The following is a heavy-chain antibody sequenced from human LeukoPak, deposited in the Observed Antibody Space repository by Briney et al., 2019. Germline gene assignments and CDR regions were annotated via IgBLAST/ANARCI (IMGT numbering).Heavy chain of an antibody. D-gene: IGHD2-2*01. CDR3: ARDTVPAALPLAPADYYYGMDV. Sequence: GGSLRLSCADSGFTFSSYAMHWVRQAPGKGLEWVAVISYDGSNKYYADSVKGRFTISRDNSKNTLYLQMNSLRAEDTAVYYCARDTVPAALPLAPADYYYGMDVWGQGTTVTVSS. J-gene: IGHJ6*02. V-gene: IGHV3-30-3*01. CDR2: ISYDGSNK. CDR1: GFTFSSYA.